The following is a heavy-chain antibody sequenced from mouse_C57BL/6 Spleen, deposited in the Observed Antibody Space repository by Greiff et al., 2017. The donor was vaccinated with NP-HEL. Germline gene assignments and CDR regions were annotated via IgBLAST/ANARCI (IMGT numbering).Heavy chain of an antibody. CDR3: ARVVATYYFDY. V-gene: IGHV7-3*01. CDR1: GFTFTDYY. CDR2: IRNKANGYTT. J-gene: IGHJ2*01. D-gene: IGHD1-1*01. Sequence: EVQGVESGGGLVQPGGSLSLSCAASGFTFTDYYMSWVRQPPGKALEWLGFIRNKANGYTTEYSASVKGRFTISRDDSKSILYLQMNALGDEDGATYDCARVVATYYFDYWGQGTTLTVSS.